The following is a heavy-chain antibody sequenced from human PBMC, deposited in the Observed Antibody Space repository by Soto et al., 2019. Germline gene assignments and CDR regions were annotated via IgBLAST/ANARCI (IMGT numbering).Heavy chain of an antibody. CDR3: ARVGGVSSGWYSEKLNWFDP. V-gene: IGHV1-18*01. J-gene: IGHJ5*02. D-gene: IGHD6-19*01. Sequence: ASVKVSCKASGYTFTSYGISWVRQAPGQGLEWMGWISAYNGNTTYAQKLQGRVTMTTDTSTSTAYMELRSLRSDDTAVYYCARVGGVSSGWYSEKLNWFDPWGQGTLVTVSS. CDR2: ISAYNGNT. CDR1: GYTFTSYG.